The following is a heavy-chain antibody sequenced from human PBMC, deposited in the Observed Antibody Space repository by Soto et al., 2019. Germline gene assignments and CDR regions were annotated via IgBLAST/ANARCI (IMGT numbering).Heavy chain of an antibody. J-gene: IGHJ4*02. CDR3: ARSGGLDRDFNY. D-gene: IGHD2-15*01. CDR2: IIPMFDTP. V-gene: IGHV1-69*13. CDR1: GGTFSSDS. Sequence: SVKVSCKASGGTFSSDSFSLVRQAPGQGLEWMGGIIPMFDTPIYAQKFQDRVTITADESTSTAYMQLSSLRSGDTAVYYCARSGGLDRDFNYWGQGSLVTVSS.